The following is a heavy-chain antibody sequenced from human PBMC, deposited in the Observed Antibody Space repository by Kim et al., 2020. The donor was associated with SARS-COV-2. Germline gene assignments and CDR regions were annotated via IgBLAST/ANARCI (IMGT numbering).Heavy chain of an antibody. CDR3: ATIYCNDSSCSVDAFDN. CDR1: GATLNNYA. Sequence: SVKVSCKASGATLNNYAVHWVRQVPGQGLEWMGGIFPILGVANYGQAFQGRVTISADTSTSTAYMDLSSLRSEDTAIYYCATIYCNDSSCSVDAFDNWGQGTMLTVSS. CDR2: IFPILGVA. D-gene: IGHD3-22*01. J-gene: IGHJ3*02. V-gene: IGHV1-69*10.